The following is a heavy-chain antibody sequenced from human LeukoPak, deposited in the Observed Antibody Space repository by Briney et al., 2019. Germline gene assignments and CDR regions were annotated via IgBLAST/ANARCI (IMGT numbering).Heavy chain of an antibody. CDR2: ISTSTTTI. CDR3: ARVGAGYDILTGYYRIFDY. V-gene: IGHV3-48*01. J-gene: IGHJ4*02. Sequence: GGSLRLSCEASGFTFSSYSMNWVRQAPGKGLEWISYISTSTTTIYYANSVKGRFTISRDNAKKSLYLQMNSLRAEDTAVYYCARVGAGYDILTGYYRIFDYWGQGTLVTVSS. CDR1: GFTFSSYS. D-gene: IGHD3-9*01.